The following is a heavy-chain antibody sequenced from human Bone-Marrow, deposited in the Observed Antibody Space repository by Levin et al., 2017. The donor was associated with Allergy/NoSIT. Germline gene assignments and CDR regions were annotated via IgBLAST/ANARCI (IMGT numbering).Heavy chain of an antibody. CDR2: ITNTGNSDTT. V-gene: IGHV3-72*01. Sequence: QAGGSLRLSCAASGFSFGDHYMDWVRQAPGKGLEWVGRITNTGNSDTTKYAASVRGRFTISRDDSSNSLYLQMNSLKAEDTAVYYCADLGVAYGVDVWGQGTTVTVSS. D-gene: IGHD3-10*01. CDR3: ADLGVAYGVDV. CDR1: GFSFGDHY. J-gene: IGHJ6*02.